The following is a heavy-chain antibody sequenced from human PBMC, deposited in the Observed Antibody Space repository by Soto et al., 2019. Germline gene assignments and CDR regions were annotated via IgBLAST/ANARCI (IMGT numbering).Heavy chain of an antibody. CDR3: ARDRYYNGMDV. J-gene: IGHJ6*02. Sequence: GGSLRLSCAASGFTFDDCAMHWVRQAPGKGLEWVSSISWSGAVSGYADSVKGRFTISRDNAKNSLFLQMNSLRAEDTAVYYCARDRYYNGMDVWGQGTTVTVSS. CDR2: ISWSGAVS. V-gene: IGHV3-9*01. CDR1: GFTFDDCA.